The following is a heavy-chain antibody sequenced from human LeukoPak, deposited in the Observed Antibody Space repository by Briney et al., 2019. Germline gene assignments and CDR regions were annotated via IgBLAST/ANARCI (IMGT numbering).Heavy chain of an antibody. CDR3: ARNSDVHTFVATGFDS. J-gene: IGHJ4*02. CDR1: GYTFSGYY. D-gene: IGHD3-3*02. Sequence: ASVKVSCKASGYTFSGYYIHWVRQAPGQGLEWMGWINPNTGGTKSARKFQGRVTMTRDTSVSTAYMELTRLTSDDTALYYCARNSDVHTFVATGFDSWGQGTLVTVSS. V-gene: IGHV1-2*02. CDR2: INPNTGGT.